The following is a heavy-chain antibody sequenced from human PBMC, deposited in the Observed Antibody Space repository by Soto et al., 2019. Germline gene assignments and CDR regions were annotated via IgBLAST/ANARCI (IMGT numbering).Heavy chain of an antibody. CDR1: CYTFTSYG. CDR2: ISAYNGNT. CDR3: ARDRRIQLWYSPLYYYGMDV. Sequence: ASVKVSCKASCYTFTSYGISWVRQAPGQGLEWMGWISAYNGNTNYAQKLQGRVTMTTDTSTSTAYMELRSLRSDDTAVYYCARDRRIQLWYSPLYYYGMDVWGQGTTVTVSS. V-gene: IGHV1-18*01. D-gene: IGHD5-18*01. J-gene: IGHJ6*02.